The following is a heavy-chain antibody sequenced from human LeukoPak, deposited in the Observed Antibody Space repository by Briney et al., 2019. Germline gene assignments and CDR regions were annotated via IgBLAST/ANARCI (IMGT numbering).Heavy chain of an antibody. V-gene: IGHV3-23*01. J-gene: IGHJ6*03. Sequence: GGSLRLSCAASGFTFSSYGMNWVRQAPGEGLEWVSGFSGSTGSTHYADSVKGRFTISRDNSRDTLSLQMKSLRGEDAAVYYCARGGMRGKISYTYYYMDVWGKGTTVTVSS. CDR1: GFTFSSYG. CDR2: FSGSTGST. CDR3: ARGGMRGKISYTYYYMDV. D-gene: IGHD2-2*02.